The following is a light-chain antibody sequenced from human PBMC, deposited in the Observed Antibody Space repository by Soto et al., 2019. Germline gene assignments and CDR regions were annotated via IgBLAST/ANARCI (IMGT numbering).Light chain of an antibody. CDR2: GAS. Sequence: EVVMTQSPATLSLSPGERVTLSCRASQSVGGDLAWYQQKPGQAPRLLISGASTRAAGIPARFSGSGSATEFTLTISSLRSEDFAVYYCQQYNNWPLTFGGGTKVEIK. CDR3: QQYNNWPLT. CDR1: QSVGGD. J-gene: IGKJ4*01. V-gene: IGKV3-15*01.